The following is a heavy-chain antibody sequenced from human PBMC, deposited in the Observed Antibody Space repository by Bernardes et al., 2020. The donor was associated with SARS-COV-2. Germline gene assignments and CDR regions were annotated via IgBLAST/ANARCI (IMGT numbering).Heavy chain of an antibody. V-gene: IGHV4-39*01. CDR1: GDSITNTRYY. Sequence: ETLSPTCNVSGDSITNTRYYWGWIRPPPGKGLEWIGSIYYTGSSYYSPSLMSRVIIDVDTSRNQFSLEVTSVTAADTAVYYCVRHGDYYDSTGYCDFWGQDTLVTVSS. D-gene: IGHD3-22*01. CDR2: IYYTGSS. CDR3: VRHGDYYDSTGYCDF. J-gene: IGHJ4*02.